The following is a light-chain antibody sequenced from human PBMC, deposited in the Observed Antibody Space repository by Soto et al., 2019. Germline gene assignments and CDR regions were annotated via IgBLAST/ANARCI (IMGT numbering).Light chain of an antibody. J-gene: IGKJ2*01. CDR3: QQAHSLPYT. Sequence: DIQMSQSPSSLSASIGDRVSITCRASQSLNNWLAWYQQKPGTAPKLLIYAASSLQSGVPSRFSGSGSVTDYTLTINSLQPEDSATYYCQQAHSLPYTFGQGTKLEI. V-gene: IGKV1-12*01. CDR1: QSLNNW. CDR2: AAS.